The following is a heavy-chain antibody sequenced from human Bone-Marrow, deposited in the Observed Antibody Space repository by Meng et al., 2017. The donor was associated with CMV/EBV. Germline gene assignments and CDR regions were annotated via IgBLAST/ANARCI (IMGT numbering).Heavy chain of an antibody. D-gene: IGHD1-20*01. CDR2: ISSSSNTI. Sequence: GESLKISCAASGFTFSSYSMNWVRQAPGKGLEWVSYISSSSNTIYYADSVKGRFTISRDNAKNSLYLQMNSLRAEDTAVYYCAREYNWNYFDYWGQGTLVTVSS. CDR1: GFTFSSYS. J-gene: IGHJ4*02. CDR3: AREYNWNYFDY. V-gene: IGHV3-48*04.